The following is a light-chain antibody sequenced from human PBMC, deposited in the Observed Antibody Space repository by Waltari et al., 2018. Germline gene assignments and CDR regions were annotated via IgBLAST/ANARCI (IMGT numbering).Light chain of an antibody. CDR1: SLGSKS. V-gene: IGLV3-21*02. CDR2: EDS. J-gene: IGLJ2*01. Sequence: YVLTQPPSVSVAPGQPATITFGGKSLGSKSMHRYQQKPGRAPAVVVYEDSVRPSGVPGRFSGSNSGNTATLSISRVEAGDEADYYCQVWDSSTSHAVFGGGTKLTVL. CDR3: QVWDSSTSHAV.